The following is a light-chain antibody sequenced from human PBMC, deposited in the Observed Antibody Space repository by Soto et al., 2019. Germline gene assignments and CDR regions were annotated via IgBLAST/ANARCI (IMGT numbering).Light chain of an antibody. CDR3: QQYNNWPQT. CDR1: QSVSSN. Sequence: EKVMTQSPATLSVSPGERATLSCRASQSVSSNLAWYQQKPGQAPRLLIYGASTRATGIPARFSGSGSGTEFTLTISSLQSEDSAVYYCQQYNNWPQTFGQGTKV. CDR2: GAS. J-gene: IGKJ1*01. V-gene: IGKV3-15*01.